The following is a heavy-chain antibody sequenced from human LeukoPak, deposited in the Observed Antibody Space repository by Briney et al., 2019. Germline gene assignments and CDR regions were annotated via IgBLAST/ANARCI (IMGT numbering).Heavy chain of an antibody. CDR1: GGSISSSSYY. Sequence: SETLSLACTVSGGSISSSSYYWGWIRQPPGKGLEWTGSVYYSGSTYYNPSLKSRVTISVDTSTNQFSLRLSSVTAADTAVYYCARVRAVAGSGLVDYWGQGTLVTVSS. J-gene: IGHJ4*02. V-gene: IGHV4-39*07. D-gene: IGHD6-19*01. CDR2: VYYSGST. CDR3: ARVRAVAGSGLVDY.